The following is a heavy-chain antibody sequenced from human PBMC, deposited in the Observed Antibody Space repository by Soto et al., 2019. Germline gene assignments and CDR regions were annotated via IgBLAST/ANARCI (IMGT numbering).Heavy chain of an antibody. Sequence: QVQLVQSGAEVKKPESSVKVSCKAPGGTFSTYAISWVRQAPGQGLEWMGGIIPMFGTANYAQRFQDRVTXTXXESTITVYMELGSLRSEDTAVYFCASGIQLWLRRINNGYSGWGQGTLVTVSS. D-gene: IGHD5-18*01. CDR1: GGTFSTYA. CDR2: IIPMFGTA. J-gene: IGHJ4*02. CDR3: ASGIQLWLRRINNGYSG. V-gene: IGHV1-69*05.